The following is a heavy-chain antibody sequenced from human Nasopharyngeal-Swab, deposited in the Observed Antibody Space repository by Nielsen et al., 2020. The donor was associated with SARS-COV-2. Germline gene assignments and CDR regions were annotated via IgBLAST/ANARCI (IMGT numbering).Heavy chain of an antibody. V-gene: IGHV3-30-3*01. Sequence: GGSLRLSCAASGFTFSSYWMSWVRQAPGKGLEWVAVISYDGSNKYYADSVKGRFTISRDNSKNTLYLQMNSLRAEDTAVYYCARDVGYCSSTSCSNWFDPWGQGTLVTVSS. J-gene: IGHJ5*02. CDR3: ARDVGYCSSTSCSNWFDP. CDR2: ISYDGSNK. D-gene: IGHD2-2*01. CDR1: GFTFSSYW.